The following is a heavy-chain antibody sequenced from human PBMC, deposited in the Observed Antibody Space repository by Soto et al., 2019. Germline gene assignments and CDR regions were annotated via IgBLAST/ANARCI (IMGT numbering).Heavy chain of an antibody. D-gene: IGHD3-16*01. Sequence: ASVKVSCKVSGYTLTELSMHWVRQAPGKGLEWMGGFDPEDGETIYAQKFQGRVTMTEDTSTDTAYMELSSLRSEDTAVYYCATVRPLGAPPYYYYYYMDVWGKGTTVTVSS. V-gene: IGHV1-24*01. J-gene: IGHJ6*03. CDR3: ATVRPLGAPPYYYYYYMDV. CDR2: FDPEDGET. CDR1: GYTLTELS.